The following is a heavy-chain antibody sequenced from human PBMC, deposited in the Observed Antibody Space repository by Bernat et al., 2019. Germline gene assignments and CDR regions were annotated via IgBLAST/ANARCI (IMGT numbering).Heavy chain of an antibody. Sequence: QVQLVQSGAAVKKPGSPVKVSCKASGGTFSSYAISWVRQAPGQGLEWMGGIIPTFGTANYAQKFQARVMITADESTSTAYMGLSSLRSEDTAVYYCARAYCSGGSCYSDYYDYWGQGSLVTVSS. CDR3: ARAYCSGGSCYSDYYDY. CDR1: GGTFSSYA. V-gene: IGHV1-69*01. D-gene: IGHD2-15*01. CDR2: IIPTFGTA. J-gene: IGHJ4*02.